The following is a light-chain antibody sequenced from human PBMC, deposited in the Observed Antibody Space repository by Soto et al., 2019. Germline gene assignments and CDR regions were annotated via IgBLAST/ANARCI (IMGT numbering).Light chain of an antibody. CDR2: GAS. CDR1: QSVRSNY. CDR3: QQYASSPLT. V-gene: IGKV3-20*01. Sequence: EIVLTQSPGTLSLSSGERATLSCRASQSVRSNYLAWYQQKPGQAPRLLIYGASSRATGIPDRFGGSGSGTAFTLTISRLEPEDSAVYYCQQYASSPLTFGGGTKVEIK. J-gene: IGKJ4*01.